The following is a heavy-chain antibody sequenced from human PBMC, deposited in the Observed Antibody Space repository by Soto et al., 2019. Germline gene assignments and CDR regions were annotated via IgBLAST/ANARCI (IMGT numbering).Heavy chain of an antibody. D-gene: IGHD6-19*01. CDR2: INHSGIT. J-gene: IGHJ4*02. CDR3: AVGPRMWLAGGGY. V-gene: IGHV4-34*01. Sequence: QVLLEQWGAGLLKPSETLSLTCAVYGGSFSGYYWTCSRQPPGRGLEWLGEINHSGITDYNPSLKSRVSISIDTSKNQFSLKLNSVTAADTAVYYCAVGPRMWLAGGGYWGQGTLVTVSS. CDR1: GGSFSGYY.